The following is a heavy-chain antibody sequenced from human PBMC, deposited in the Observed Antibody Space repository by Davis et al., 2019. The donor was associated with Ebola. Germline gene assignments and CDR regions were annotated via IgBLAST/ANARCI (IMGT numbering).Heavy chain of an antibody. CDR1: GGSFSGYY. CDR2: VDHSGRT. CDR3: VRGGGYGGYGMDV. D-gene: IGHD4-23*01. J-gene: IGHJ6*02. Sequence: PSETLPLTCSVSGGSFSGYYWTWIRQPPGKGLEWIGEVDHSGRTNYNPSLKGRLTISRDTSKNQFSLKVTSVTAADTAVYYCVRGGGYGGYGMDVWGQGTTVTVSS. V-gene: IGHV4-34*01.